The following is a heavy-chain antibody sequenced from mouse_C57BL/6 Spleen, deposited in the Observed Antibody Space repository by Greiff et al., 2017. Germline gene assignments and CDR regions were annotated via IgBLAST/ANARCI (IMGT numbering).Heavy chain of an antibody. Sequence: QVQLQQSGPELVKPGASVKISCKASGYAFSSSWMNWVKQRPGKGLEWIGRIYPGDGDTNYNGKFKGKATLTSDKSSSTAYMQLSSLTSEDSAVYFCAPGTTVDNWFMDYWGQGTSVTVSS. CDR2: IYPGDGDT. V-gene: IGHV1-82*01. D-gene: IGHD1-1*01. CDR1: GYAFSSSW. J-gene: IGHJ4*01. CDR3: APGTTVDNWFMDY.